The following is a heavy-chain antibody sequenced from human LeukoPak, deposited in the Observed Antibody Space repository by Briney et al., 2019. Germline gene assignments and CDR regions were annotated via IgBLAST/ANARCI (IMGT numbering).Heavy chain of an antibody. V-gene: IGHV4-34*01. J-gene: IGHJ5*02. CDR3: ARGRRITMIVVVINNWFDP. CDR1: GGSFRGYY. Sequence: PSETLSLTCAVYGGSFRGYYWSWIRQPPGKGLEWIGEINHSGSTNYNPSLKSRVTISVDTSKNQFSLKLSSVTAADTAVYYCARGRRITMIVVVINNWFDPWGQGTLVTVSS. CDR2: INHSGST. D-gene: IGHD3-22*01.